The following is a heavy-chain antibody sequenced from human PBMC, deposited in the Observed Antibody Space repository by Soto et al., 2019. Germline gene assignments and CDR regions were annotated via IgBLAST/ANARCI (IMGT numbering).Heavy chain of an antibody. D-gene: IGHD6-6*01. Sequence: SQTLXLTWTVSGDSITRDEYYLCWIRHPPGKGLETIANIYYDGNTYYNPSLESRVTISVETSKNQFSLRLTSVTAADTAVYYCAKSSIEPRLVMYAFGSWGLGNRVTV. CDR3: AKSSIEPRLVMYAFGS. CDR2: IYYDGNT. CDR1: GDSITRDEYY. V-gene: IGHV4-39*01. J-gene: IGHJ4*02.